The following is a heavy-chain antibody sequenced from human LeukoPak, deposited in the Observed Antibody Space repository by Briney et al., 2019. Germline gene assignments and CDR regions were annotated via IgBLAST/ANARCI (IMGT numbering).Heavy chain of an antibody. V-gene: IGHV4-34*01. Sequence: PSETLSLTCAVYGGSLSGNYWSWIRQPPGKGVEWSGEINHSGSTNYNPSLKSRVIIPVDTSKNKFSLKLSSVTAADTAVYYCARRLRYCTNGVCSNWFDPWGQGTLVTVSS. CDR2: INHSGST. CDR1: GGSLSGNY. D-gene: IGHD2-8*01. J-gene: IGHJ5*02. CDR3: ARRLRYCTNGVCSNWFDP.